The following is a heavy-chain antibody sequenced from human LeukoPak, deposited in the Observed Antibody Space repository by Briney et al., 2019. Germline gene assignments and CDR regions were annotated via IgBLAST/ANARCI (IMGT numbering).Heavy chain of an antibody. CDR2: IYHSGST. D-gene: IGHD6-19*01. CDR1: GGSISSSNW. J-gene: IGHJ4*02. CDR3: ARGTPWLVFSLDY. V-gene: IGHV4-4*02. Sequence: PSGTLSLTCAVSGGSISSSNWWSWVRQPPGKGLEWIGEIYHSGSTNYNPSLKSRVTISVDKSKNQFSLKLTSVTAADTAVYYCARGTPWLVFSLDYWGQGTLVTVSS.